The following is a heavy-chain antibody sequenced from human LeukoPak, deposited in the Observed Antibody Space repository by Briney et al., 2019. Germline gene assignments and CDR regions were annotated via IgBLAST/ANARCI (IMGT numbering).Heavy chain of an antibody. Sequence: ASVKVSCKASGYTFTSYGISWVRQAPGQGLEWMGWINTNTGNPTYAQGFTGRFVFSLDTSVSTAYLQISSLKAEDTAVYYCARGAVDTDPNYDYVWGSDPPFDFWGQGTLVTVSS. V-gene: IGHV7-4-1*02. D-gene: IGHD3-16*01. CDR1: GYTFTSYG. CDR3: ARGAVDTDPNYDYVWGSDPPFDF. J-gene: IGHJ4*02. CDR2: INTNTGNP.